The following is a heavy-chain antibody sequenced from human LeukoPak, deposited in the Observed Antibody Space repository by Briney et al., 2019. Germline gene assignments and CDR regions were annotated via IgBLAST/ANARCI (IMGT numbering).Heavy chain of an antibody. CDR2: IYPGDPDT. V-gene: IGHV5-51*01. CDR1: GYNFNIYS. J-gene: IGHJ4*02. D-gene: IGHD3-22*01. Sequence: GESLKISCKGSGYNFNIYSIGWVRQMPGKGLEWMGIIYPGDPDTRYSPSFQGQVTISADKSISTAYLQWSSLKASDTAMYYCARQVVITHSVDYWGQGTLVTVSS. CDR3: ARQVVITHSVDY.